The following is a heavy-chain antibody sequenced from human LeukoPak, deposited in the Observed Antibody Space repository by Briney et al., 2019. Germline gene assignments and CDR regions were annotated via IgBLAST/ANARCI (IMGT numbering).Heavy chain of an antibody. CDR2: IYYSGST. Sequence: SETLSLTCTVSGGSISSSSYSWGWIRQPPGKGLERIGSIYYSGSTYYNSSLKSRVTISVDTSKNQFSLNLSSVTAADTAVYYCARSSFDYWGQGTLVTVSS. V-gene: IGHV4-39*01. J-gene: IGHJ4*02. CDR1: GGSISSSSYS. CDR3: ARSSFDY.